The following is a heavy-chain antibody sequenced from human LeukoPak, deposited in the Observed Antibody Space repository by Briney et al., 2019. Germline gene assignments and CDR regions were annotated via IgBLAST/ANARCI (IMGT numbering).Heavy chain of an antibody. V-gene: IGHV1-2*02. D-gene: IGHD3-9*01. Sequence: ASVKVSCKASGYTFTGYYMHWVRQAPGQGLEWMGWINPNSGGTNYAQKFQGRVTMTRDTSISTAYMELSRLRSDDTAVYYCARGRGKLRYFDWPQPPYFDYWGQGTLVTVSS. J-gene: IGHJ4*02. CDR1: GYTFTGYY. CDR2: INPNSGGT. CDR3: ARGRGKLRYFDWPQPPYFDY.